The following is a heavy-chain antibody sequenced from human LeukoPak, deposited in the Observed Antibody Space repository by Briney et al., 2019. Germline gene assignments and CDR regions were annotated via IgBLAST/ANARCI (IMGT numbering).Heavy chain of an antibody. D-gene: IGHD3-3*01. V-gene: IGHV3-33*06. J-gene: IGHJ4*02. CDR3: AKAKPVTIFGVATFDY. CDR1: GFTFSSYG. CDR2: IWYDGSNK. Sequence: GGSLRLSCAASGFTFSSYGMHWVRQAPGKGLEWVAVIWYDGSNKYYADSVKGRFTISRDNSKNTLYLQMNSLRAEDTAVYYCAKAKPVTIFGVATFDYWGQGTLVTVSS.